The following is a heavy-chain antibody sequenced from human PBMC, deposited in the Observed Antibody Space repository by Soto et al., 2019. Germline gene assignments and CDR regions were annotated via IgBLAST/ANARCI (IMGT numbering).Heavy chain of an antibody. V-gene: IGHV3-64*07. CDR2: ISNNGGST. Sequence: EVQLAESGGGLVQPGGSLRLSCAASGFTFSSYAIHWVRQAPGKGLEYVSSISNNGGSTYYADSVKGRFTISIDNSKNTLYLQMGSLTAEDMSVYYCARAPSLSRYFDLWGRGTLVIVSS. CDR1: GFTFSSYA. CDR3: ARAPSLSRYFDL. J-gene: IGHJ2*01.